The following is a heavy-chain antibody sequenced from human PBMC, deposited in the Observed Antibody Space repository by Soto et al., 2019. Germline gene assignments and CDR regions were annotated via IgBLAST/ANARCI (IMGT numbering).Heavy chain of an antibody. CDR2: IIPIFGTA. Sequence: ASVKVSCKASGGTFSSYAISWVRQAPGQGLEWMGGIIPIFGTANYAQKFQGRVTITADESTSTAYMELSSLRSEDTAVYYCARAGTVTTSYYYYGMDVWGQGTTVTVSS. V-gene: IGHV1-69*13. CDR1: GGTFSSYA. J-gene: IGHJ6*02. CDR3: ARAGTVTTSYYYYGMDV. D-gene: IGHD4-17*01.